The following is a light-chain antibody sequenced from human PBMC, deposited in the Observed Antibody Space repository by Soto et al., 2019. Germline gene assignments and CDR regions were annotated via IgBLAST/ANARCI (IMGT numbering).Light chain of an antibody. V-gene: IGKV1-5*03. CDR2: KAS. CDR1: QSIGTW. J-gene: IGKJ1*01. CDR3: QQYNSYSWT. Sequence: DIQMTQSPSTLSAFVGDRVTITCRASQSIGTWLAWYQQKPGKAPKVLIHKASSLKSGVPSRFSGSGSGTEFTLTISSLQPDDFATYYCQQYNSYSWTLGQGTKVESK.